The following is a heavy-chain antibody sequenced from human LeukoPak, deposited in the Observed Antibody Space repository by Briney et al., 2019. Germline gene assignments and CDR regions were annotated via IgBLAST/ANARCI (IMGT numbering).Heavy chain of an antibody. CDR2: ISGSGDNT. Sequence: PGGSLRLSCAASGFTFGIYAMSWVRQAPGKGLEWVSGISGSGDNTYYADSVKGRFTISRDNSKNKLYLQMDSLRAEDTALYYCAKDRSWIGAAATADYWGQGTLVTVSS. J-gene: IGHJ4*02. CDR1: GFTFGIYA. D-gene: IGHD6-13*01. V-gene: IGHV3-23*01. CDR3: AKDRSWIGAAATADY.